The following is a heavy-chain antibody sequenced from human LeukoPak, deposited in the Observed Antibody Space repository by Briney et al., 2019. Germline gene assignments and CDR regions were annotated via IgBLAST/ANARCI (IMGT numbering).Heavy chain of an antibody. Sequence: GGSLRLSCAASGFTFSSYAMSWVRQAPGKGLEWVSAISGSGGTYYADSVKGRFTISRDNSKDTLYLQMNSLRAEDTAVHYCAKVNNIAAAGTFDYWGQGSLVTVSS. CDR3: AKVNNIAAAGTFDY. CDR1: GFTFSSYA. D-gene: IGHD6-13*01. V-gene: IGHV3-23*01. CDR2: ISGSGGT. J-gene: IGHJ4*02.